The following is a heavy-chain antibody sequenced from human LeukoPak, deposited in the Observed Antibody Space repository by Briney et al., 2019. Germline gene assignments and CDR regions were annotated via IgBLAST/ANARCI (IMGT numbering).Heavy chain of an antibody. CDR2: IYYSGST. J-gene: IGHJ4*02. V-gene: IGHV4-59*05. Sequence: PSETLSLTCTVSGGSISSYYWSWIRQPPGKGLEWIGSIYYSGSTYYNPSLKSRVTISVDTSKNQLSLKLSSVTAADTAVYYCARHAMEPGGASHFDYWGQGTLVTVSS. CDR1: GGSISSYY. CDR3: ARHAMEPGGASHFDY. D-gene: IGHD1-1*01.